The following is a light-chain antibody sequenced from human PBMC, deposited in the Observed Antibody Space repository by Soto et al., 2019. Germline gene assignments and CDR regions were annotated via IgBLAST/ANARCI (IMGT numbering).Light chain of an antibody. CDR2: LNNDGSH. V-gene: IGLV4-69*01. J-gene: IGLJ2*01. CDR3: QTWGTGFQF. Sequence: QPVLTQSPSASASLGASVKLTCTLSSGHSSYATAWHQKQPGKGPRYLMDLNNDGSHTKGDGIPDRFSGSSSGADRFLIISSLQSEDEADYYCQTWGTGFQFFGGGTKLTAL. CDR1: SGHSSYA.